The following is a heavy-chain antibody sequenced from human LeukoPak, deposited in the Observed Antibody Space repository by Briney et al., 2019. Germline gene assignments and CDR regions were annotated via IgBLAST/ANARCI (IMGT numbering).Heavy chain of an antibody. CDR2: ISGSSSPV. CDR3: ARVGTGYYHGMDV. J-gene: IGHJ6*02. CDR1: GFTFSSYD. Sequence: GGSLRLSCAASGFTFSSYDMNWVRQAPGKGLEWVSYISGSSSPVYYADSVKGRFTISRDNAKNTLYLQMNSLRAEDTAVYFCARVGTGYYHGMDVWGQGTTVTVFS. D-gene: IGHD1-14*01. V-gene: IGHV3-48*01.